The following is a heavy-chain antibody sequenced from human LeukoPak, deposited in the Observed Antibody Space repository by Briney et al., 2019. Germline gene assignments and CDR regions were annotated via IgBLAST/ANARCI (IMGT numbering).Heavy chain of an antibody. J-gene: IGHJ4*02. V-gene: IGHV3-66*01. D-gene: IGHD5-24*01. CDR1: GFTVSSKY. Sequence: GGSLRLSCAASGFTVSSKYMSWVRQAPGKGLEWVSVIYSGGGTYYADSVKGRFTISRDNSKNTLYLQMNSLRAEDTAVYYCARGASRDGSGYWGQGTLVTVSS. CDR2: IYSGGGT. CDR3: ARGASRDGSGY.